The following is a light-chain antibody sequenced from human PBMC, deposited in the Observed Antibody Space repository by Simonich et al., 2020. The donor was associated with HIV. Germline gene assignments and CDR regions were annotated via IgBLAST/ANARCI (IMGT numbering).Light chain of an antibody. Sequence: DIVMTQTPLSLSVTPGQPASISFKASQSLLHRDGKTYLHWYLQKPCQSPQLLIYEVSSRLSGVPDRFSGSGSGTDFTLKISRVEAEDVGVYYCMQGINLPLTFGGGTKVEIK. CDR2: EVS. CDR1: QSLLHRDGKTY. V-gene: IGKV2-29*02. J-gene: IGKJ4*01. CDR3: MQGINLPLT.